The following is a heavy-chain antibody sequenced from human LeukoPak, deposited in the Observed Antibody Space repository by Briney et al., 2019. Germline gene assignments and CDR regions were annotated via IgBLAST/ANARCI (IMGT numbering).Heavy chain of an antibody. D-gene: IGHD4-23*01. CDR2: IYYSGST. CDR3: ARDRLGYGGNSHWFDP. Sequence: PSETLSLTCTVSDGSISSSSYYWGWIRQPPGKGLEWIGSIYYSGSTYYNPSLKSRVTISVDTSKNQFSLKLSSVTAADTAVYYCARDRLGYGGNSHWFDPWGQGTLVTVSS. J-gene: IGHJ5*02. CDR1: DGSISSSSYY. V-gene: IGHV4-39*07.